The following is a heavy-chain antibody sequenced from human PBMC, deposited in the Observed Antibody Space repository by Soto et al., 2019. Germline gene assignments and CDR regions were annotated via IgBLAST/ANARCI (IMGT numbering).Heavy chain of an antibody. Sequence: VASVKVSCKASGGTFSSYAISWVRQAPGQGLEWMGGIIPIFGTANYAQKFQGRVTITADKSTSTAYMELSSLRSEDTAVYYCARDDRMGSSFDVGRYYYYGMDVWGQGTTVTVSS. D-gene: IGHD6-6*01. V-gene: IGHV1-69*06. CDR3: ARDDRMGSSFDVGRYYYYGMDV. CDR1: GGTFSSYA. CDR2: IIPIFGTA. J-gene: IGHJ6*02.